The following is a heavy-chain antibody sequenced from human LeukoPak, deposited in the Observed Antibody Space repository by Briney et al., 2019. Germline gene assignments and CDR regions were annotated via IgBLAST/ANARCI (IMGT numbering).Heavy chain of an antibody. D-gene: IGHD2-2*01. CDR1: GFNFRAYG. V-gene: IGHV3-23*01. CDR3: AKTRIVCSSVSCPGGGFDY. CDR2: IRGSGDIT. J-gene: IGHJ4*02. Sequence: GGSLRLSCAVSGFNFRAYGLNWVRQAPGKGLEWVSGIRGSGDITYYADSVKGRFTISRDNFKNTLYLQMNSLRAEDTAVYYCAKTRIVCSSVSCPGGGFDYWGQGTLVTVSS.